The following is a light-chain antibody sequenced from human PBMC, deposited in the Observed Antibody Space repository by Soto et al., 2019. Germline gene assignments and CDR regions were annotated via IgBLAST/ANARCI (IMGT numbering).Light chain of an antibody. CDR1: RSSTEDGYD. Sequence: QSLITHPPPVSVAPGLRFTISCAVSRSSTEDGYDLHSYQQPPGAAPKILIFAYSNRSSGVPDRFSGSKSGTSASLAITALQAEDEADYSCQSYDSCLYGYVFGSGT. V-gene: IGLV1-40*02. CDR3: QSYDSCLYGYV. CDR2: AYS. J-gene: IGLJ1*01.